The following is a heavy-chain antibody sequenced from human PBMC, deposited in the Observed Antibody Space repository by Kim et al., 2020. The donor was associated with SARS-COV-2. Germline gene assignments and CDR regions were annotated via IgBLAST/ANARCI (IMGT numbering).Heavy chain of an antibody. CDR3: ARGRYCSSTSCYHDLNWFDP. V-gene: IGHV1-8*01. D-gene: IGHD2-2*01. CDR1: GYTFTSYD. CDR2: MNPNSGNT. Sequence: ASVKVSCKASGYTFTSYDINWVRQATGQGLEWMGWMNPNSGNTGYAQKFQGRVTMTRNTSISTAYMELSSLRSEDTAVYYCARGRYCSSTSCYHDLNWFDPWGQGTLVTVSS. J-gene: IGHJ5*02.